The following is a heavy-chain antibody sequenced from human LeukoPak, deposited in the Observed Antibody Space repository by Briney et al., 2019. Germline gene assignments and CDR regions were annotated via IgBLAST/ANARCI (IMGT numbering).Heavy chain of an antibody. CDR3: ARGGVVVPAAIVPAEGY. D-gene: IGHD2-2*01. J-gene: IGHJ4*02. CDR2: VSTGGST. V-gene: IGHV3-53*01. Sequence: TGGSLRLSCAASGFTVSSNYMSWVRQAPGKGLEWVSVVSTGGSTYYADSVKGRFTISRDNSKNTLYLQMNSLRAEDTAVYYCARGGVVVPAAIVPAEGYWGQGTLVTVSS. CDR1: GFTVSSNY.